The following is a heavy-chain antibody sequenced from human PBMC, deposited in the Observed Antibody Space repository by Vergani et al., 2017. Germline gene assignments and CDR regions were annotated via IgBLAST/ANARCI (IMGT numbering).Heavy chain of an antibody. CDR3: ATAPIVVVPAAIRSYWXFDL. CDR2: FDPEDGET. J-gene: IGHJ2*01. Sequence: QVQLVQSGAEVKKPGASVKVSCKVSGYTLTELSMHWVRQAPGKGLEWMGGFDPEDGETIYAQKFQGRVTMTEDTSTDTAYMELSSLRSEDTAVYYCATAPIVVVPAAIRSYWXFDLWGRGTLVTVSS. V-gene: IGHV1-24*01. D-gene: IGHD2-2*01. CDR1: GYTLTELS.